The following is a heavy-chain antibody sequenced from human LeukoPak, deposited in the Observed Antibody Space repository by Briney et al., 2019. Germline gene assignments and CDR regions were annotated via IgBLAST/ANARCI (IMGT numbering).Heavy chain of an antibody. D-gene: IGHD3-22*01. J-gene: IGHJ1*01. CDR2: IYYSGST. V-gene: IGHV4-59*01. CDR3: ARWGGPHYYDSSGYILH. Sequence: SETLSLTCTVSGGSISSYYWSWIRQPPGKGLEWIGYIYYSGSTTYNPSLKSRVTISVDTSKNQFSLKLSSVTAADTAVYYCARWGGPHYYDSSGYILHWGQGTLVTVSS. CDR1: GGSISSYY.